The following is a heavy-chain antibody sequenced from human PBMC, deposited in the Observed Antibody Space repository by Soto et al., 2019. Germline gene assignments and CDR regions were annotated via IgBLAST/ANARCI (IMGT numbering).Heavy chain of an antibody. J-gene: IGHJ4*02. CDR3: AREGVIAVANGSLGY. Sequence: ASVKVSCKASGYTFTGYYMHWVRQAPGQGLEWMGWINPNGGGTNYAQKFQGWVTMTRDTSISTAYMELSRLRSDDTAVYYCAREGVIAVANGSLGYWGQGTLVTVSS. CDR2: INPNGGGT. V-gene: IGHV1-2*04. D-gene: IGHD6-19*01. CDR1: GYTFTGYY.